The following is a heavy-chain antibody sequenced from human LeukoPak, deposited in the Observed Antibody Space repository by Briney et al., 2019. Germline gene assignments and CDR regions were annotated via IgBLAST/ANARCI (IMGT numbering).Heavy chain of an antibody. CDR1: GGSISSYY. CDR2: IYTSGST. J-gene: IGHJ3*02. Sequence: SETLSLTCTVSGGSISSYYWSWIRQPAGKGLEWIGHIYTSGSTNYNPSLKSRVTMSVDTSKNQFSLKLSSVTAADTAVYYCARVRTYYDFLSGYYQRPPQHDAFDIWGQGTMVTVSS. D-gene: IGHD3-3*01. V-gene: IGHV4-4*07. CDR3: ARVRTYYDFLSGYYQRPPQHDAFDI.